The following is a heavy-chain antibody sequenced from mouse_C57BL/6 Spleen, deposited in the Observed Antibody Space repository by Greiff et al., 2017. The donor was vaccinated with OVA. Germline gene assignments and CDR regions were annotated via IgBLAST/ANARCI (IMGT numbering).Heavy chain of an antibody. CDR3: ASQAYYSNYWYCDV. J-gene: IGHJ1*03. V-gene: IGHV1-26*01. CDR1: GYTFTDYY. Sequence: VQLQQSGPELVKPGASVKISCKASGYTFTDYYMNWVKQSHGKSLEWIGDINPNNGGTSYNQKFKGKATLTVDKSSSTAYMELRSLTSEDSAVYYCASQAYYSNYWYCDVWGTGTTVTVSS. D-gene: IGHD2-5*01. CDR2: INPNNGGT.